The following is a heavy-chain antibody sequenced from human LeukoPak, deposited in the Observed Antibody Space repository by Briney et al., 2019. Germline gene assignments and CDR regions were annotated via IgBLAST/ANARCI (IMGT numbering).Heavy chain of an antibody. J-gene: IGHJ6*03. V-gene: IGHV3-7*03. CDR1: GFTFSRHW. D-gene: IGHD5-18*01. CDR2: IKQDGSEK. CDR3: ARAGYSYGSSHYYYYYYMDV. Sequence: GGSLRLSCAASGFTFSRHWMTWVRQAPGKGLEWVANIKQDGSEKYYVDSVKGRFTISRDNAKNSLYLQMNSLRAEDTAVYYCARAGYSYGSSHYYYYYYMDVWGKGTTVTISS.